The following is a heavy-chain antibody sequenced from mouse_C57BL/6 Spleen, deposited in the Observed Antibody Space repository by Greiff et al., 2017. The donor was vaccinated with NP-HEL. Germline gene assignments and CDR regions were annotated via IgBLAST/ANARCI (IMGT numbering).Heavy chain of an antibody. CDR2: IDPETGGT. J-gene: IGHJ3*01. V-gene: IGHV1-15*01. CDR1: GYTFTDYE. CDR3: TQDPGISSFAY. Sequence: QVQLKESGAELVRPGASVTLSCKASGYTFTDYEMHWVKQTPVHGLEWIGAIDPETGGTAYNQKFKGKAILTADKSSSTAYMELRSLTSEDSAVYYCTQDPGISSFAYWGQGTLVTVSA.